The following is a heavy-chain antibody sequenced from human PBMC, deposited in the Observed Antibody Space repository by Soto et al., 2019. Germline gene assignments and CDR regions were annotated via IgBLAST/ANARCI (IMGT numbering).Heavy chain of an antibody. CDR3: ASGGAGSGPFTWELPDH. D-gene: IGHD1-26*01. CDR1: GNTFSYRY. CDR2: IAPFSGDV. V-gene: IGHV1-45*02. J-gene: IGHJ4*02. Sequence: QMQLVQSGAEETKTWSSVTVSCQALGNTFSYRYLHWVRQAPGQALEWMGWIAPFSGDVHYAQKFQERVTLTRDRSINTAYMRMSSLRSEDTAIYFCASGGAGSGPFTWELPDHWGQGTLVTVSS.